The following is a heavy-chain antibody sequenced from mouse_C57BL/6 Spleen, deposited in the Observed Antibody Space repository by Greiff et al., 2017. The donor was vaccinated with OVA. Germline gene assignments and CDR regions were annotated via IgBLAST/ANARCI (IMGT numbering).Heavy chain of an antibody. V-gene: IGHV1-59*01. D-gene: IGHD2-12*01. CDR1: GYTFTSYW. CDR2: IDPSDSYT. J-gene: IGHJ2*01. CDR3: AGAYDIDY. Sequence: QVQLQQPGAELVRPGTSVKLSCKASGYTFTSYWMHWVKQRPGQGLEWIGVIDPSDSYTNYNQKFKGKATLTVDTSSSTAYMQLSSLTSEDSAVYYGAGAYDIDYWGQGTTLTVSS.